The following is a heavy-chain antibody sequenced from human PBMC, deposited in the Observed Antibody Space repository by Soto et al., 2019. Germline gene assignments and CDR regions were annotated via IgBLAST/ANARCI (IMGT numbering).Heavy chain of an antibody. CDR3: MTHAVNYSRGH. V-gene: IGHV3-15*01. D-gene: IGHD6-25*01. J-gene: IGHJ4*02. CDR2: IKTVTDGGTT. CDR1: GFTFSNDW. Sequence: EVQLVESGGGLAKPGGSLRLSCAASGFTFSNDWMNWVRQAPGKGLEWVARIKTVTDGGTTDYAAPVKGRFFISRDDSKSTLYLQMNSLKTEDTAIYYCMTHAVNYSRGHWGQGTLVTVAS.